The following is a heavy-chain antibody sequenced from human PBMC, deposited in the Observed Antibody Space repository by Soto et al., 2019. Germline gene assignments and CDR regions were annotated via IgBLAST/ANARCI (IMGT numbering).Heavy chain of an antibody. V-gene: IGHV3-9*01. CDR2: ISWNSGII. D-gene: IGHD1-1*01. CDR3: TKNIELGASNLNHAFDV. J-gene: IGHJ3*01. Sequence: EMQLVESGGGLVQPGRSLRLSCAASGFTFDDYAMHWVRQPPGKGLEWVSGISWNSGIIDYADSVKGRFTISRDSAKNSLYLQMNSLKPEDTALYYCTKNIELGASNLNHAFDVWGQGTMVSVSS. CDR1: GFTFDDYA.